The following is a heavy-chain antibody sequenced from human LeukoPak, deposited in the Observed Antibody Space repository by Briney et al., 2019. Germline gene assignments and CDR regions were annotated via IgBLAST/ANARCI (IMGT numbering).Heavy chain of an antibody. CDR1: GFTLNNAW. CDR2: IKRETDGGTI. D-gene: IGHD3-22*01. J-gene: IGHJ1*01. CDR3: TTDRYYDNSELQFQH. Sequence: PGGSLRLSCAASGFTLNNAWMSWVRQAPGKGLEWLGRIKRETDGGTIDYAAPVKGRFTISRDDSRNTLYLQMDSLKIGDTAVYYCTTDRYYDNSELQFQHWGQGTLVTVSS. V-gene: IGHV3-15*01.